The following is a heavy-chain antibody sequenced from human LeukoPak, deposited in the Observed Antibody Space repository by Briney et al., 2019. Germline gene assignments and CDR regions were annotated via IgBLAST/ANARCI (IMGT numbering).Heavy chain of an antibody. CDR3: AKDTPRITMIVVVKDAFDI. Sequence: PGGSLRLSCTASGFTFSSYAMSWVRQAPGKGLEWVSAISGSGGSTYYADSVKGRFTISRDNSKNTLYLQMNSLRAEDTAVYYCAKDTPRITMIVVVKDAFDIWGQGTMVTVSS. D-gene: IGHD3-22*01. CDR1: GFTFSSYA. J-gene: IGHJ3*02. CDR2: ISGSGGST. V-gene: IGHV3-23*01.